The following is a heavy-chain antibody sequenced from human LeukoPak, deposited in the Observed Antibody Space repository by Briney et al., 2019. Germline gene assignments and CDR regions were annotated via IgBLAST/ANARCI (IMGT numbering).Heavy chain of an antibody. D-gene: IGHD6-6*01. J-gene: IGHJ4*02. CDR2: IYSGGST. Sequence: GGSLRLSCAASGFTASSNYMSWVRQAPGKGLEWVSVIYSGGSTYYADSVKGRFTISRDNSKNTLYLQMNSLRAEDTAVYYCAREYTGYFDYWGQGTLVTVSS. CDR3: AREYTGYFDY. CDR1: GFTASSNY. V-gene: IGHV3-66*02.